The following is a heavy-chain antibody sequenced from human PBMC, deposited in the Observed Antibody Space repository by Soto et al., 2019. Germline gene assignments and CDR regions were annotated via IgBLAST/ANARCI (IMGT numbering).Heavy chain of an antibody. D-gene: IGHD3-22*01. CDR3: ARQGSYSYDTTGHEIDY. CDR1: GGSISSNSYY. CDR2: IYYSGST. J-gene: IGHJ4*01. Sequence: PSETLSLTCTVSGGSISSNSYYWGWIRQPPGKGLEWIGSIYYSGSTYYNPSLKSRVTISVDTSKNQFSLKLSSVTAADTAVYYCARQGSYSYDTTGHEIDYWGQGTLVTVSS. V-gene: IGHV4-39*01.